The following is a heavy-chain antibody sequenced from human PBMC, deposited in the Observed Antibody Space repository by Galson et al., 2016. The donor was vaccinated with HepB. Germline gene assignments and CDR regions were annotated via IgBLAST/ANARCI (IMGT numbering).Heavy chain of an antibody. CDR3: ARDRGSAAGFNY. Sequence: ETLSLTCTVSGGSISNYYWSWIRQPPGKGLEWIAYIYYSGSTNQNPSLKSRVTISVDTSKNQFSLQLRSVTAADTAVYYCARDRGSAAGFNYWGQGTLVTVSS. CDR1: GGSISNYY. J-gene: IGHJ4*02. V-gene: IGHV4-59*01. D-gene: IGHD6-13*01. CDR2: IYYSGST.